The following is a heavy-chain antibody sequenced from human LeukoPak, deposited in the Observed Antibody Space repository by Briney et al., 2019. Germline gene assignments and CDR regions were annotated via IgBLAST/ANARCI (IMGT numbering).Heavy chain of an antibody. J-gene: IGHJ6*02. CDR2: IYYSGST. Sequence: SETLSLTCTVSGGSISSYYWSWIRQPPGKGLEWIGYIYYSGSTNYNPSLKSRVTISADTSKNQFSLKLSSVTAADTAVYYCARATGTNYYYYGMDVWGQGTTVTVSS. V-gene: IGHV4-59*01. D-gene: IGHD1-7*01. CDR3: ARATGTNYYYYGMDV. CDR1: GGSISSYY.